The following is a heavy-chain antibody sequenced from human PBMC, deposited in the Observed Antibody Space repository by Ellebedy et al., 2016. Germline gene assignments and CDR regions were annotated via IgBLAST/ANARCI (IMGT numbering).Heavy chain of an antibody. J-gene: IGHJ4*02. Sequence: GGSLRLSXAASGFTFSSYAMSWVRQAPGKGLEWVSAISGSGGSTYYADSVKGRFTISRDNSKNTLYLQMNSLRAEDTAVYYCAKDRGGLIVVVITWVDYWGQGTLVTVPS. CDR2: ISGSGGST. V-gene: IGHV3-23*01. CDR3: AKDRGGLIVVVITWVDY. CDR1: GFTFSSYA. D-gene: IGHD3-22*01.